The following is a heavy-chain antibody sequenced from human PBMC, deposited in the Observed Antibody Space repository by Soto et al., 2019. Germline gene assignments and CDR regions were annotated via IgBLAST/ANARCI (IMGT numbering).Heavy chain of an antibody. CDR3: TKYRRTDAEGYSFDY. J-gene: IGHJ4*02. CDR2: IHYSGST. V-gene: IGHV4-59*01. Sequence: SETLSLTCTVSGGSISGCYWGWIRQTPGKVLEWVGYIHYSGSTNYNPSLKSRVTMSVDSAKNQFSLQLSSVTAADTAVYFCTKYRRTDAEGYSFDYWGQGALVTAPQ. CDR1: GGSISGCY. D-gene: IGHD2-15*01.